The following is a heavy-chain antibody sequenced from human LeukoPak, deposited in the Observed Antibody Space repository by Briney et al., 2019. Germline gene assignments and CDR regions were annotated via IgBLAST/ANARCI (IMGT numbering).Heavy chain of an antibody. Sequence: SETLSLTCAVYGGSFSGYYWSWIRQPPGKGLEWIGEINHSGSTNYNPSLKSRVTISVDTSKNQFSLKLSSVPAADTAVYYCARGRITMVRGPLGPWFDPWGQGTLVTVSS. J-gene: IGHJ5*02. CDR1: GGSFSGYY. D-gene: IGHD3-10*01. CDR3: ARGRITMVRGPLGPWFDP. CDR2: INHSGST. V-gene: IGHV4-34*01.